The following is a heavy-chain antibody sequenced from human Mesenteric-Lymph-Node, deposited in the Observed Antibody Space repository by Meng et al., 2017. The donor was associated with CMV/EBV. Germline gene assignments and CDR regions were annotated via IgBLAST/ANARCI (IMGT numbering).Heavy chain of an antibody. D-gene: IGHD5-18*01. J-gene: IGHJ4*02. Sequence: GESLKISCAASGFTFSDYYMSWVRQAPGKGLEWVSSISSSSSYIYYADSVKGRFTISRDNAKNSLYLQMNSLRAEDTAVYYCARDPYTAMVTSYWGQGTLVTVSS. CDR2: ISSSSSYI. CDR3: ARDPYTAMVTSY. V-gene: IGHV3-21*01. CDR1: GFTFSDYY.